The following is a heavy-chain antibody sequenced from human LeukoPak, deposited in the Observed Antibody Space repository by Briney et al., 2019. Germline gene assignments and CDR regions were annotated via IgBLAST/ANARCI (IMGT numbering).Heavy chain of an antibody. J-gene: IGHJ4*02. CDR2: INHSGST. Sequence: PSETLSLTCAVYGGSFSGYYWSWIRQPPGKGLEWIGEINHSGSTNYNPSLKSRVTISVDTSKNQFSLKLSSVTAADTAVYYCARGRPAGYSTSPDYGGKGPRVTVSS. D-gene: IGHD6-13*01. CDR1: GGSFSGYY. CDR3: ARGRPAGYSTSPDY. V-gene: IGHV4-34*01.